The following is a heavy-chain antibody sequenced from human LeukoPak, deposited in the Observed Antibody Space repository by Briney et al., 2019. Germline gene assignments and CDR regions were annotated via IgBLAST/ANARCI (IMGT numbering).Heavy chain of an antibody. CDR3: ARGSNRNSISTPNWFDP. D-gene: IGHD1-14*01. Sequence: SGGSLRLSCAASGFTFSSYSMNWVRQAPGKGLEWVSSISSSSSYIYYADSVKGRFTISRDNAKNSLYLQMNSLRAEDTAVYYCARGSNRNSISTPNWFDPWGQGTLVTVSS. CDR1: GFTFSSYS. CDR2: ISSSSSYI. J-gene: IGHJ5*02. V-gene: IGHV3-21*01.